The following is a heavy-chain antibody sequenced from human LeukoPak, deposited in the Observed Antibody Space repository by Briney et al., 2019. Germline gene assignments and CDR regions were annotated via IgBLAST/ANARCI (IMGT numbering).Heavy chain of an antibody. Sequence: GSVKVSCKASGYTFTGYYIHWVRQATGLGLEWMGWINPNSGDTDCVQKFQGRVTMTRDTSISTAYMELNRLTSDDTAVYYCARGSTLYYFRDWGQGTLVTVSS. CDR3: ARGSTLYYFRD. V-gene: IGHV1-2*02. J-gene: IGHJ4*02. CDR2: INPNSGDT. CDR1: GYTFTGYY. D-gene: IGHD3-10*01.